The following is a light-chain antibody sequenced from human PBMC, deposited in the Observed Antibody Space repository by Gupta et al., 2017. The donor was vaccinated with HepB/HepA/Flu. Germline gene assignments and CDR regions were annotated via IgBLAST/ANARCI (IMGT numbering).Light chain of an antibody. CDR1: QSVSSSY. CDR2: GAS. CDR3: QQYGSSPPYT. Sequence: EIVLTQSPGTLSLSPGESATLSCRASQSVSSSYLAWYQQKPGQAPRLLIYGASSRATGIPDRFSGSGSGTDFTLTISRLEPEDFAGYYCQQYGSSPPYTFGQGTKLEIK. J-gene: IGKJ2*01. V-gene: IGKV3-20*01.